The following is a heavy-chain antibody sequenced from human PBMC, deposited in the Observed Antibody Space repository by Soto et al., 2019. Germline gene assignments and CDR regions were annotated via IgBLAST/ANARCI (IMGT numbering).Heavy chain of an antibody. Sequence: QVQLQQWGAGLLKPSETLSLTCAVYGGSFSGYYWSWIRQPPGKGLEWIGEINHSGSTNYNPSLKSRVTISVDTSKNQFSLKLSCVTAADTAVYYCARVALGDYVWGSYRYTTDYFDYWGQGTLVTVSS. CDR1: GGSFSGYY. J-gene: IGHJ4*02. CDR3: ARVALGDYVWGSYRYTTDYFDY. V-gene: IGHV4-34*01. D-gene: IGHD3-16*02. CDR2: INHSGST.